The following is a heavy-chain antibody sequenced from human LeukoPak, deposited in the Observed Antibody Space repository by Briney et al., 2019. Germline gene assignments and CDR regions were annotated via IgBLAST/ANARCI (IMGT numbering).Heavy chain of an antibody. D-gene: IGHD3-3*01. CDR3: AKGTYYDFWSGYSFDP. Sequence: GGSLRLSCAASGFTFDDYAMHWVRQAPGKGLEWVSGISWNSGNMGYADSVKGRFTISRDNAKKSLYLQMNSLRAEDMALYYCAKGTYYDFWSGYSFDPWGQGTLVTASS. CDR1: GFTFDDYA. V-gene: IGHV3-9*03. CDR2: ISWNSGNM. J-gene: IGHJ5*02.